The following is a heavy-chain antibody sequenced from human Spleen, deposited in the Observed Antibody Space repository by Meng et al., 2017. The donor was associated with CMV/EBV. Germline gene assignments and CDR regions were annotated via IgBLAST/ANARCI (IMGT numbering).Heavy chain of an antibody. V-gene: IGHV1-2*02. CDR1: GYTFTAIF. J-gene: IGHJ5*02. CDR3: ARISDFWFQFDP. Sequence: CNASGYTFTAIFRLWVRQATGLGLVWIRWVNPSSSGTEYAQKFQVRITRDNYTTISTAYMKRRRLESNDTAVYFYARISDFWFQFDPWGQGTLVTVSS. CDR2: VNPSSSGT. D-gene: IGHD3-3*01.